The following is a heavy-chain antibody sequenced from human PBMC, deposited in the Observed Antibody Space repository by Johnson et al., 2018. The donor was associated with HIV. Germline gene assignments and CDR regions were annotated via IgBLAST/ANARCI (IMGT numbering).Heavy chain of an antibody. CDR3: ATEGGTGAFDI. Sequence: VQLVESGGGVVQPGRSLRLSCAASGFTFSDYYMSWIRQAPGKGLEWVSYITSSGRTTYYADSVKGRFTISRDNAKNSLYLQMNSLRAEDTAVYYCATEGGTGAFDIWGQGTMVTVSS. J-gene: IGHJ3*02. CDR1: GFTFSDYY. CDR2: ITSSGRTT. V-gene: IGHV3-11*04. D-gene: IGHD2-15*01.